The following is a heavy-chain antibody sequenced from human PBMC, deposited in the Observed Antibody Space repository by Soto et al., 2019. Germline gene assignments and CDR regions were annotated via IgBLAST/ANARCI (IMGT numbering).Heavy chain of an antibody. J-gene: IGHJ4*02. CDR1: GFTFSSYG. Sequence: GGSLRLSCAASGFTFSSYGMHWVRQAPGKGLEWVAVIWYDGSNKYYADSVKGRFTISRDNSKNTLYLQMNSLRAEDTAVYYCARDIGSGSSYIWHDYWGQGTLVTVSS. CDR2: IWYDGSNK. D-gene: IGHD3-10*01. V-gene: IGHV3-33*01. CDR3: ARDIGSGSSYIWHDY.